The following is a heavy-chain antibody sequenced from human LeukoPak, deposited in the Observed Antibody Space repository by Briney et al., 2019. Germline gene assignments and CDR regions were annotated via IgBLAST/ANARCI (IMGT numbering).Heavy chain of an antibody. CDR3: ARGLDIAATSFDY. CDR2: INHSGST. V-gene: IGHV4-34*01. D-gene: IGHD6-13*01. Sequence: SETLSLTCAVYGGSFSGYYWSWIRQPPGKGLEWIGEINHSGSTNYNPSLKSRVTISVVTSKNQFSLKLSSVTAADTAVYYCARGLDIAATSFDYWGQGTLVTVSS. CDR1: GGSFSGYY. J-gene: IGHJ4*02.